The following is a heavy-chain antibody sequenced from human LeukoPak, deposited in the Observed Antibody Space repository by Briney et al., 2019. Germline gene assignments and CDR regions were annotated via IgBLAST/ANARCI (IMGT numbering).Heavy chain of an antibody. CDR1: GGSIRGSTYY. Sequence: PSESLSLTCLVSGGSIRGSTYYWGWIRQPPGKGLEWIGSIFYSGNTYYNPSLKSRVTVAVDTSKNQFSLKLSSVTAADTAVYYCARRLRAKNGSGSYFPHWFDPWGQGTLVTVSS. CDR2: IFYSGNT. J-gene: IGHJ5*02. D-gene: IGHD3-10*01. V-gene: IGHV4-39*01. CDR3: ARRLRAKNGSGSYFPHWFDP.